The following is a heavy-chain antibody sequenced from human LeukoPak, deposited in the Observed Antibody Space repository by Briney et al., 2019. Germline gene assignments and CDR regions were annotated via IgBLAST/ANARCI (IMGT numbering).Heavy chain of an antibody. CDR1: GGSINSYY. CDR3: ARHGYSGYDYWFDP. V-gene: IGHV4-59*08. J-gene: IGHJ5*02. Sequence: SETLSLTCTVSGGSINSYYWSWIRQPPGKGLEWIGYIYYSGYTNYNPSLKSRVTISVDTSKNQFSLKLSSVTAADTAVYYCARHGYSGYDYWFDPWGQGTLVTVSS. CDR2: IYYSGYT. D-gene: IGHD5-12*01.